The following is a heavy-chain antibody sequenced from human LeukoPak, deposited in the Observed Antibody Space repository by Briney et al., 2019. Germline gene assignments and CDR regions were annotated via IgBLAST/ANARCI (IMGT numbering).Heavy chain of an antibody. V-gene: IGHV4-31*03. CDR2: IYHSGST. D-gene: IGHD2-2*03. Sequence: PSETLSLTCTVSGGSIISDSYYWGWIRQHPGEGLEWIGYIYHSGSTYYNPSLKSRLTLSIDTSKNQFSLKLSSVTAADTAVYYCARDGSHYYYMDVWGKGTTVTVSS. J-gene: IGHJ6*03. CDR3: ARDGSHYYYMDV. CDR1: GGSIISDSYY.